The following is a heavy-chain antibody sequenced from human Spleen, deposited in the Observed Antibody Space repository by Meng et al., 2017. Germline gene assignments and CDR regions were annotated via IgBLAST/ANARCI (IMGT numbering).Heavy chain of an antibody. CDR3: IDGDYR. D-gene: IGHD4-17*01. J-gene: IGHJ5*02. Sequence: GESLKISCAASGFTFEDYAMHWVRQAPGKGLEWVSSITSGGTTYYADSVKGLFTISRDNSKSTLYLQMNRLRAEDTAVYDGIDGDYRWGQGTLVTVSS. CDR1: GFTFEDYA. V-gene: IGHV3-23*01. CDR2: ITSGGTT.